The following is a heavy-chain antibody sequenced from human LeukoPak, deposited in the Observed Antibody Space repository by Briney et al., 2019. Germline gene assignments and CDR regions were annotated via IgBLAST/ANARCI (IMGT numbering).Heavy chain of an antibody. D-gene: IGHD4-23*01. V-gene: IGHV3-7*03. CDR2: INQHGSEK. CDR1: GFTFSSHW. Sequence: GGSLRLSCAASGFTFSSHWMGWVRQAPGKGLEWVANINQHGSEKYYADSMKGRFAISRDNARNSLYLQLNSLRAEDTAVYYCERAGYGGALDYWGQGTLVTVSS. CDR3: ERAGYGGALDY. J-gene: IGHJ4*02.